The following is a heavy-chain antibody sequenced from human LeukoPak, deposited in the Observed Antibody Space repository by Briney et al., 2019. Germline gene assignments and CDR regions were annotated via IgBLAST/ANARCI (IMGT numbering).Heavy chain of an antibody. CDR1: GGTFSSYA. J-gene: IGHJ4*02. Sequence: ASVKVSCKASGGTFSSYAISWVRQAPGQGLEWMGWINPNSGGTNYAQKFQGWVTMTRDTSISTAYMELSRLRSDDTAVYYCARGDAAYYFDYWGQGTLVTVSS. CDR2: INPNSGGT. CDR3: ARGDAAYYFDY. V-gene: IGHV1-2*04.